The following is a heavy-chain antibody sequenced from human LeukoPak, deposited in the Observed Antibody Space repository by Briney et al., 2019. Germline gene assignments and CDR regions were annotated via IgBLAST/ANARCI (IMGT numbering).Heavy chain of an antibody. Sequence: GASVKVSCKASGGTFSSYAISWVRQAPGQGLEWMGWINPNSGGTNYAQKFQGRVTMTRDTSISTAYMELSRLRSDDTAVYYCARAGRLHYFDYWGQGTLVTVSS. CDR1: GGTFSSYA. D-gene: IGHD3-10*01. V-gene: IGHV1-2*02. CDR3: ARAGRLHYFDY. J-gene: IGHJ4*02. CDR2: INPNSGGT.